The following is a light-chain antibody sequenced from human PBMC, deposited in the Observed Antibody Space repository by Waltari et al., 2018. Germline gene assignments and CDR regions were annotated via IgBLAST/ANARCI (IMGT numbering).Light chain of an antibody. V-gene: IGLV1-44*01. CDR2: TTN. CDR1: SSNIGNNF. J-gene: IGLJ3*02. Sequence: QSVLSQPPSASGPPGQTVTISCSGTSSNIGNNFVSWYRQVPGTAPKLLIYTTNQRPSGVPDRFSGSKSGTSASLALSGLLSEDEADYYCAVWDDSLNAWVFGGGTKLTVL. CDR3: AVWDDSLNAWV.